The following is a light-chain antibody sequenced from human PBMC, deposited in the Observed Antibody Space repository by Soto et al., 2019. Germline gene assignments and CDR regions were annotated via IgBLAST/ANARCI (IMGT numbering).Light chain of an antibody. CDR2: EDD. Sequence: QSALTQPASVSGSPGQSITISCTGTSSDDGSYNLVSWYQQYPGKAPKLMIYEDDERPSGVSNRFSGSESGNTASLTISGLQAEDEADYYCYSYAGRSTSVFGGGTKVTVL. J-gene: IGLJ2*01. V-gene: IGLV2-23*01. CDR1: SSDDGSYNL. CDR3: YSYAGRSTSV.